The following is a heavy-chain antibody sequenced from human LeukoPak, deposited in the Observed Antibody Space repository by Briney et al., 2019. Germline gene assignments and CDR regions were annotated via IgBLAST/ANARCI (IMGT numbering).Heavy chain of an antibody. Sequence: ASVKVSCKASGYTFTGYYMHWVRQAPGQGLEWMGWINPNSGGTNYAQKLQGRVTMTTDTSTSTAYMELRSLRSDDTAVYYCARNYYDSSGYYPSGYYYYMDVWGKGTTVTISS. D-gene: IGHD3-22*01. CDR1: GYTFTGYY. V-gene: IGHV1-2*02. CDR3: ARNYYDSSGYYPSGYYYYMDV. CDR2: INPNSGGT. J-gene: IGHJ6*03.